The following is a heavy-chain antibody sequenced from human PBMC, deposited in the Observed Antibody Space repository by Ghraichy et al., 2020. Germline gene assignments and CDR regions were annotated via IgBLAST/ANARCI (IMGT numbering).Heavy chain of an antibody. CDR3: ARDATGVGASILDF. CDR1: GYTFTDYY. D-gene: IGHD1-26*01. CDR2: LNPTTGGI. Sequence: ASVKVSCKSSGYTFTDYYIHWVRQAPGQGLEWVGWLNPTTGGINYAQKFQGWVTMTRDTSINTAYMELSRLRYDDTAVYYCARDATGVGASILDFWGQGSLVTVSS. J-gene: IGHJ4*02. V-gene: IGHV1-2*04.